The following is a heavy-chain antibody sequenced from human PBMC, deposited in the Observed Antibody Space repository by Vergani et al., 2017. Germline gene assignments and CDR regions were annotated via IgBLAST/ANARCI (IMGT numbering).Heavy chain of an antibody. Sequence: EVQLVESGGGLVKPGGSLRLSCAASGFTFSNAWMSWVRQAPGKGLEWVCRIKSKTDGGTTDYAAPVKGRFTISRDDSKNTLYLQMNSLKTEDTAVYYCARGHTIAAAVYEYFQRWGQGTLVTVAS. J-gene: IGHJ1*01. CDR2: IKSKTDGGTT. CDR3: ARGHTIAAAVYEYFQR. V-gene: IGHV3-15*01. CDR1: GFTFSNAW. D-gene: IGHD6-13*01.